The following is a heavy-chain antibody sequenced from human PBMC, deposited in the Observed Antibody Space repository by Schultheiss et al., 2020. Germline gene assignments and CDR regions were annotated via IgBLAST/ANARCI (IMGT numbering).Heavy chain of an antibody. J-gene: IGHJ6*02. CDR3: ARDFPDGDYRYYYYYYGMDV. CDR1: AFTFSSYG. V-gene: IGHV3-30*02. Sequence: GGSLRLSCTTSAFTFSSYGMHWVRQAPGKGLEWVAFIRYDGSNKYYADSVKGRFTISRDNSQNTLYLQTNSLRAEDTAVYYCARDFPDGDYRYYYYYYGMDVWGQGTTVTVSS. D-gene: IGHD4-17*01. CDR2: IRYDGSNK.